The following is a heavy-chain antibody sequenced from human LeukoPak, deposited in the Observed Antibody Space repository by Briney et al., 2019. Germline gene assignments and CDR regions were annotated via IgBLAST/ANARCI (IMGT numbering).Heavy chain of an antibody. D-gene: IGHD5-24*01. CDR1: GFTFSSHG. CDR3: AKDDAWLQYGD. V-gene: IGHV3-23*01. J-gene: IGHJ4*02. CDR2: ISPNGVIT. Sequence: GGCLRLSCAASGFTFSSHGMNWVRQAPGKGLEWVSGISPNGVITYYTDSVKGRFTIPTDHSKGTVYLHMNSLRPEDTAVYYCAKDDAWLQYGDWGRGTLVTVSS.